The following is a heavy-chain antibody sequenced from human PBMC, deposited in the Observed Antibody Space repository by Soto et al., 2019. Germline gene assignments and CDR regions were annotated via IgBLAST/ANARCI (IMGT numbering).Heavy chain of an antibody. CDR2: VTGGGTQT. D-gene: IGHD3-16*02. J-gene: IGHJ5*01. CDR1: GFSFNNYA. Sequence: DVQLLESGGNLIQPGGSLRLSCAVSGFSFNNYAMSWVRQTPTKGLEWISSVTGGGTQTFYADSVKGRFTISRDNSKNTLYLQMNNLRGEDTALYYCAKAPEEVWGNYRPNFFDSWGQGNLVIVSS. V-gene: IGHV3-23*01. CDR3: AKAPEEVWGNYRPNFFDS.